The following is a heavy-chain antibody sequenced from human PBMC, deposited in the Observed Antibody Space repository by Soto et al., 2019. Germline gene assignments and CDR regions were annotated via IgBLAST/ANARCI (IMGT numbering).Heavy chain of an antibody. CDR3: ARGLMECSGGSCFNWFAS. CDR2: IFSNDEK. V-gene: IGHV2-26*01. J-gene: IGHJ5*01. D-gene: IGHD2-15*01. Sequence: ASGPTLVNPTETLTLTCTVSGFSLSNARMGVSWIRQPPGKALEWLAHIFSNDEKSYSTSLKSRLTISKDTSKSQVVLTMTNMDPVDTATYYCARGLMECSGGSCFNWFASWGQGTLVTVSS. CDR1: GFSLSNARMG.